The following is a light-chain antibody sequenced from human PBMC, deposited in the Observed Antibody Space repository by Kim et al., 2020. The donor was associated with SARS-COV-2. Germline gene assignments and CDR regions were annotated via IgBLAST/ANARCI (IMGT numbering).Light chain of an antibody. CDR3: QQSYSTPRT. J-gene: IGKJ4*01. CDR2: AAS. Sequence: ASVGDRVTITCRASQSISSYLNWYQQKPGKAPKLLIYAASSLQSGVPSRFSGSGSGTDFTLTISSLQPEDFATYYCQQSYSTPRTFGGGTRVDIK. CDR1: QSISSY. V-gene: IGKV1-39*01.